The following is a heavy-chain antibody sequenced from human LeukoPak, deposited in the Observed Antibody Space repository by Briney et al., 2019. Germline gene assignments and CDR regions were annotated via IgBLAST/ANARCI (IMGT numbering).Heavy chain of an antibody. V-gene: IGHV3-48*03. Sequence: QPGGSLRLSCAASGFTSSSYEMNWVRQAPGKGLEWVSYISSSGSTIYYADSVKGRFTISRDNAKNSLYLQVNSLRAEDTAVYYCARDGSNYDFWSGYSSFDYWGQGTLVTVSS. CDR2: ISSSGSTI. CDR1: GFTSSSYE. J-gene: IGHJ4*02. D-gene: IGHD3-3*01. CDR3: ARDGSNYDFWSGYSSFDY.